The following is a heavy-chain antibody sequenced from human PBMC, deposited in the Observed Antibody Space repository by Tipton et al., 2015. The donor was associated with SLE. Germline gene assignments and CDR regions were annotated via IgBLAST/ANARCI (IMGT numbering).Heavy chain of an antibody. CDR1: GGSFRGYY. CDR3: ARYGTYDGSRYFQH. D-gene: IGHD1-26*01. V-gene: IGHV4-59*01. CDR2: IYYSGST. J-gene: IGHJ1*01. Sequence: LRLSCAVYGGSFRGYYWSWIRQPPGKGLEWIGYIYYSGSTNYNPSLKSRVTISVDTSKNQFSLKLSSVTAADTAVYYCARYGTYDGSRYFQHWGQGTLVTVSS.